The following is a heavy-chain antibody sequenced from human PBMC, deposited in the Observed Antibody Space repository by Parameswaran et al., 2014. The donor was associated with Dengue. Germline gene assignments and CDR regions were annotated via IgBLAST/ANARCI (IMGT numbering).Heavy chain of an antibody. Sequence: WVRQAPGQGLEWMGWISAYNGNTNYAQKLQGRVTMTTDTSTSTAYMELRSLRSDDTAVYYCARALLVVTATNWYFDLWGRGTLVTVSS. D-gene: IGHD2-21*02. CDR3: ARALLVVTATNWYFDL. CDR2: ISAYNGNT. J-gene: IGHJ2*01. V-gene: IGHV1-18*01.